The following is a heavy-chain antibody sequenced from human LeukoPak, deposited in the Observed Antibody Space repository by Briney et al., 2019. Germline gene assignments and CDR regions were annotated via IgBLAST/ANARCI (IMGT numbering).Heavy chain of an antibody. Sequence: SETLSLTCTVSGGSISSYYWSWIRQPAGKGLEWIGRIYTSGSTNYNPSLKSRVTISVDKSKNQLSLKLSSVTAADTAVYYCARDRGYLDGFDIWGQGTMVTVSS. J-gene: IGHJ3*02. CDR3: ARDRGYLDGFDI. D-gene: IGHD3-10*01. V-gene: IGHV4-4*07. CDR2: IYTSGST. CDR1: GGSISSYY.